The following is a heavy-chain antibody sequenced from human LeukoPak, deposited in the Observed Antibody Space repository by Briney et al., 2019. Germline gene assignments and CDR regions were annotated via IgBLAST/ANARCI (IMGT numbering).Heavy chain of an antibody. CDR3: ARDLAPLKSSDSSY. CDR2: TYYRSKWYS. D-gene: IGHD3-22*01. J-gene: IGHJ4*02. CDR1: GDSVSSTSAA. Sequence: RSQTLSLTCAISGDSVSSTSAAWNWIRQFPSRGLEWLGRTYYRSKWYSDYAASVRGRITVNPDTSTNQFSLQLNSVTPEDTAVYYCARDLAPLKSSDSSYWGQGTLVTVPS. V-gene: IGHV6-1*01.